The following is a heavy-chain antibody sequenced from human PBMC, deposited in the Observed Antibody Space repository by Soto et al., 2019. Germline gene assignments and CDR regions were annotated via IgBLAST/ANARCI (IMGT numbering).Heavy chain of an antibody. D-gene: IGHD3-22*01. J-gene: IGHJ4*02. CDR3: ARDASPYYYDSSGPYFDY. CDR2: IWYDGSNK. V-gene: IGHV3-33*01. Sequence: GGSLRLSCAASGFTFSGYGMHWVRQAPGKGLEWVAVIWYDGSNKYYADSVKGRFTISRDNSKNTLYLQMNSLRAEDTAVYYYARDASPYYYDSSGPYFDYWGQGTLVTAPQ. CDR1: GFTFSGYG.